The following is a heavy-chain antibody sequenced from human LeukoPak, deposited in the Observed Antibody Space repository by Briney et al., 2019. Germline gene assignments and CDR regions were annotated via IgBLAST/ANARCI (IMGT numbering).Heavy chain of an antibody. J-gene: IGHJ4*02. V-gene: IGHV1-69*05. CDR3: ARGGYSYGYGSPFDY. Sequence: ASVKVSCKASGGTFSSYAISWVRQAPGQGLEWMGRIIPIFGTANYAQKVQGRVTITTEDSTSTAYMELSSLRSEDTAVYYCARGGYSYGYGSPFDYWGQGTLVTVSS. D-gene: IGHD5-18*01. CDR2: IIPIFGTA. CDR1: GGTFSSYA.